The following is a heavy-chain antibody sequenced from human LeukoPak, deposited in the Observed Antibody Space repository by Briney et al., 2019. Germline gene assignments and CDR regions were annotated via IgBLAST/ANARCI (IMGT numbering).Heavy chain of an antibody. D-gene: IGHD6-19*01. CDR3: TTEGPVAGELDY. CDR1: GFTFSNAW. Sequence: GGSLRLSCAASGFTFSNAWMSWVRQAPGKGLEWVGRIKSKTDGGTTDYAAPVKGRFTISRDDSKNTLYLQMNSLKTEDTAVCYCTTEGPVAGELDYWGQGTLVTVSS. CDR2: IKSKTDGGTT. J-gene: IGHJ4*02. V-gene: IGHV3-15*01.